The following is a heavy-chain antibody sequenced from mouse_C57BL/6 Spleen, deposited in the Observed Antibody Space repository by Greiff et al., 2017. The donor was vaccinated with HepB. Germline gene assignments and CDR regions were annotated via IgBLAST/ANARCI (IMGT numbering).Heavy chain of an antibody. CDR2: IYPRSGNT. Sequence: QVQLKESGAELARPGASVKLSCKASGYTFTSYGISWVKQRTGQGLEWIGEIYPRSGNTYYNEKFKGKATLTADKSSSTAYMELRSLTSEDSAVYFCARSTTVVGPYYFDYWGQGTTLTVSS. J-gene: IGHJ2*01. V-gene: IGHV1-81*01. CDR3: ARSTTVVGPYYFDY. CDR1: GYTFTSYG. D-gene: IGHD1-1*01.